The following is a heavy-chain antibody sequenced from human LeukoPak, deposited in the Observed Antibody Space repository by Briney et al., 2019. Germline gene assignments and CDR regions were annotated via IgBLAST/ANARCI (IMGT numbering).Heavy chain of an antibody. CDR3: ARDSSEFRSLLFH. CDR1: GGTFSSYA. CDR2: ITPMFATS. J-gene: IGHJ1*01. D-gene: IGHD1-14*01. Sequence: SVKVSCKASGGTFSSYAISWVRQAPGQGLEWMGGITPMFATSNYAQKFRGRVTITADESTSTAYVELSSLRSEDTAVYYCARDSSEFRSLLFHWGQGTLVTVSS. V-gene: IGHV1-69*13.